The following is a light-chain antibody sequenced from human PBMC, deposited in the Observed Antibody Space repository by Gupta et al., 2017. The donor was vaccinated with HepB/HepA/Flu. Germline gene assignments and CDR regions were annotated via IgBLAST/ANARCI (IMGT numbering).Light chain of an antibody. CDR1: SSDVGSYNL. CDR2: EVS. CDR3: CSYAGSSTVV. V-gene: IGLV2-23*02. J-gene: IGLJ2*01. Sequence: QSALTQPASVSGSPGQSITLSFTGPSSDVGSYNLVSWYQQHPGKAPKLMIYEVSKRPSGVSNRFSGSKSGNTASLTISGLQAEDEADYYCCSYAGSSTVVFGGGTKLTVL.